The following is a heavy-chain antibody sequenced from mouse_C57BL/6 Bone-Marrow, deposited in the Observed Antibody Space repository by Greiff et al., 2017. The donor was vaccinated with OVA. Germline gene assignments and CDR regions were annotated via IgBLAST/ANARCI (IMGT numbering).Heavy chain of an antibody. CDR2: ISRGGGNT. CDR1: GFTFSSYT. J-gene: IGHJ4*01. Sequence: DVKLQESGGGLVKPGGSLKLSCAASGFTFSSYTMSWVRQTPEKRLEWVATISRGGGNTYYPDSVKGRFTISRDNAKNTLYLQMSSLRSEDTALYYCARQGRVGNYAMDYWGQGTSVTVSS. CDR3: ARQGRVGNYAMDY. D-gene: IGHD1-1*02. V-gene: IGHV5-9*01.